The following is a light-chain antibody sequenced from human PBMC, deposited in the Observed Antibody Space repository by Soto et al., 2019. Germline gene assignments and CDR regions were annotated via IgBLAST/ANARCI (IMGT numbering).Light chain of an antibody. Sequence: EIVLTQSPGTLSLSPGERATLSCRASQSVSTNSLAWYQHKPGQAPRPLIYGASSRATGIPDRFSGSGSGTDFTLTISRLEPEDFAVYYCQQYGSSPYTFGQGTKVDIK. J-gene: IGKJ2*01. CDR1: QSVSTNS. V-gene: IGKV3-20*01. CDR2: GAS. CDR3: QQYGSSPYT.